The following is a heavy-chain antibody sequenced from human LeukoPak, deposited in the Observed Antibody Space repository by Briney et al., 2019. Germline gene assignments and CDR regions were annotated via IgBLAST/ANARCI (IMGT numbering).Heavy chain of an antibody. Sequence: ASVKVSCKASGYTFISYGITWVRQAPGQGLEWMRWVSTYSGDTNYAQQVQGRVTMTTDTSTRTASMELRSLRSDDTAVYYCARIRDGAFDIWGQGTMVTVSS. CDR3: ARIRDGAFDI. CDR2: VSTYSGDT. CDR1: GYTFISYG. J-gene: IGHJ3*02. V-gene: IGHV1-18*04. D-gene: IGHD5-24*01.